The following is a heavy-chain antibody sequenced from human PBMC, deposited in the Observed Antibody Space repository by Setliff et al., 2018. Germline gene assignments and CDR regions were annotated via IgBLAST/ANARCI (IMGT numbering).Heavy chain of an antibody. CDR2: VYYDGRT. J-gene: IGHJ3*01. CDR1: GASVTNVNYY. V-gene: IGHV4-39*01. CDR3: ARIAYFDFWRGYGVGAFDL. D-gene: IGHD3-3*01. Sequence: PSETLSLTCSVSGASVTNVNYYWGWIRQPPGKGLEWIASVYYDGRTYYNPSFKSRLTMSVDKSRNQFSLKLTSVTAADTAVFYCARIAYFDFWRGYGVGAFDLWGHGTMVTVSS.